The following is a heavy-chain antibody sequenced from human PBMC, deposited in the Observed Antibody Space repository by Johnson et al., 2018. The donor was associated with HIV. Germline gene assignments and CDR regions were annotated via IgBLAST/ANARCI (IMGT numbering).Heavy chain of an antibody. J-gene: IGHJ3*02. CDR3: AREIPQQWLVRRGAFDI. D-gene: IGHD6-19*01. Sequence: QVQLVESGGGVVQPGGSLRLSCAASGFTFSSYGMHWVRQAPGKGLEWVAFIRYDGSNKYYADSVKGRFTISRDNSKNTLYLQMNSLRAEDTAVYYCAREIPQQWLVRRGAFDIRGQGTMVTFSS. CDR1: GFTFSSYG. CDR2: IRYDGSNK. V-gene: IGHV3-30*02.